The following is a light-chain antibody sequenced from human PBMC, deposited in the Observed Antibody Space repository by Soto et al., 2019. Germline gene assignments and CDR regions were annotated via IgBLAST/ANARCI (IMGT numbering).Light chain of an antibody. Sequence: DIVMTQSPDSLAVSLGERATINCKSSQTVLYSSNNKIYLAWYQQKPRQPPKLLIYWASTRESGVPDRFSGSGAGTDFTLTSSSLQAEDLAVYYCQQYDSAPWTFGQGTKVEIK. V-gene: IGKV4-1*01. CDR3: QQYDSAPWT. J-gene: IGKJ1*01. CDR1: QTVLYSSNNKIY. CDR2: WAS.